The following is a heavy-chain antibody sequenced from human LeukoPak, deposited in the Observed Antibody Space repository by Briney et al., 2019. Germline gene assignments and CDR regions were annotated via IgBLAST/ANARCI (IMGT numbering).Heavy chain of an antibody. D-gene: IGHD3-3*01. CDR1: GYTFTSYD. Sequence: ASVKVSCKASGYTFTSYDINWVRQATGQGLEWMGWMNPNSGNTGYAQKFQGRVTITRNTSISTAYMELSSLRSEDTAVYYCARALGLEVTHDAFDIWGQGTMVTVSS. J-gene: IGHJ3*02. V-gene: IGHV1-8*03. CDR3: ARALGLEVTHDAFDI. CDR2: MNPNSGNT.